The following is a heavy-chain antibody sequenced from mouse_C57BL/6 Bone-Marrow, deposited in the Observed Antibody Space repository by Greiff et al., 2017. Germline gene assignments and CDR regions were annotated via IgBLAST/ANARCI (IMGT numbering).Heavy chain of an antibody. CDR1: GFTFSSYA. Sequence: DVQLVESGGGLVKPGGSLKLSCAASGFTFSSYAMSWVRQTPEKRLEWVATISDGGSYTYYPDNVKGRFTISRDNAKNNLYLQMSHLKSEDTAMYYCARGGYWGQGTTLTVSS. J-gene: IGHJ2*01. V-gene: IGHV5-4*01. CDR2: ISDGGSYT. CDR3: ARGGY.